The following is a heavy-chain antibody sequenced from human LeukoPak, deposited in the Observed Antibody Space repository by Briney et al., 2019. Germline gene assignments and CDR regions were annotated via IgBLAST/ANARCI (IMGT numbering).Heavy chain of an antibody. D-gene: IGHD5-12*01. Sequence: SETLSLTCTVSGGSISSYYWSWIRQPAGKGLEWIGEINHSGSTNYNPSLKSRVTISVDTSKNQFSLKLSSVTAADTAVYYCARGLRRWLPSHYFDYWGQGTLVTVSS. CDR1: GGSISSYY. CDR3: ARGLRRWLPSHYFDY. J-gene: IGHJ4*02. V-gene: IGHV4-34*01. CDR2: INHSGST.